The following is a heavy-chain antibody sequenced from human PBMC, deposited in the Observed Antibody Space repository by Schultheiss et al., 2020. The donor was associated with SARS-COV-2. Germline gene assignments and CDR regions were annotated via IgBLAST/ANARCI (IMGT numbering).Heavy chain of an antibody. D-gene: IGHD3-10*01. Sequence: SVKVSCKASGGTFSSYAISWVRQAPGQGLEWMGGIIPIFGTANYAQKFQGRVTITADESTSTAYMELSSLRSEDTAVYYCASGAKIRGWFDPWGQGTLVTVSS. CDR1: GGTFSSYA. CDR2: IIPIFGTA. J-gene: IGHJ5*02. V-gene: IGHV1-69*13. CDR3: ASGAKIRGWFDP.